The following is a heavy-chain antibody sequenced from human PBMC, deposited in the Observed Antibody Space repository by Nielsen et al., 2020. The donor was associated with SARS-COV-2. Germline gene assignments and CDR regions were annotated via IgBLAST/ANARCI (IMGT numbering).Heavy chain of an antibody. CDR2: IWSAGSNK. V-gene: IGHV3-33*01. Sequence: GGSLRLSCVASGFIFSDYNMHWIRQAPDKGLEWVAVIWSAGSNKYYTDSVKGRFTISRDNSKNTLYLQMNSLRAEDTAVYYCARDRFYGSGLKGWYSDLWGRGTLVTVSS. CDR1: GFIFSDYN. CDR3: ARDRFYGSGLKGWYSDL. J-gene: IGHJ2*01. D-gene: IGHD3-10*01.